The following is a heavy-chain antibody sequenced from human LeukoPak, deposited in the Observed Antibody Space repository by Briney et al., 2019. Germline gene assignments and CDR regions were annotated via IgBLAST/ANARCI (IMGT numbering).Heavy chain of an antibody. CDR3: ARGPYYDFWSGYYPDSDY. Sequence: GESLKISCKGSGYSFTSYWIGWVRQMPGKGLEWMGIIYPGDSDTRYSPSFQGQVTISADKSISTAYLQWSSLKASDTAMYYCARGPYYDFWSGYYPDSDYWGQGTLVTVSS. V-gene: IGHV5-51*01. D-gene: IGHD3-3*01. J-gene: IGHJ4*02. CDR1: GYSFTSYW. CDR2: IYPGDSDT.